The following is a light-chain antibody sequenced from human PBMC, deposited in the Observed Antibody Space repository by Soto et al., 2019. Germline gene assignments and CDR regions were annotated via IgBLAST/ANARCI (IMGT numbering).Light chain of an antibody. CDR3: QQYNNWPLT. CDR1: QSVSSN. Sequence: EVVLTQSPGTLSLSPGERATLSCRASQSVSSNLAWYQQKPGQAPRLLIYGTSTRVTGIPARFSGSGSGTEFTLTISSLQSEDFAVYYCQQYNNWPLTFGQGTKVDIK. J-gene: IGKJ1*01. V-gene: IGKV3-15*01. CDR2: GTS.